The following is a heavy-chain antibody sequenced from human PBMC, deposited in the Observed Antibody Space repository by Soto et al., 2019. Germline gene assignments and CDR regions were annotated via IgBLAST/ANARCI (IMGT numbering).Heavy chain of an antibody. V-gene: IGHV4-39*01. Sequence: PSETLSLTCTVSGGSISSSSYYWGWIRQPPGKGLEWIGSIYYSGSTYYNPSLKSRVTISVDTSKNQFSLKLSSVTAADTAVYYCARQPSNYYGSGSYYYYYYYYGMDVWGQGTTVTVSS. D-gene: IGHD3-10*01. CDR2: IYYSGST. CDR3: ARQPSNYYGSGSYYYYYYYYGMDV. CDR1: GGSISSSSYY. J-gene: IGHJ6*02.